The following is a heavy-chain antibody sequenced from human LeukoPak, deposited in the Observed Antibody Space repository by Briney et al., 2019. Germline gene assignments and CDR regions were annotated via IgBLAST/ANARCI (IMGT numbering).Heavy chain of an antibody. CDR3: ARETYYYGMDV. CDR2: IYYSGST. J-gene: IGHJ6*02. Sequence: SETLSLTCTVSGGSISNYYWSWIRQPPGKGLEWIGYIYYSGSTNYNPSLKSRATISVDTSKNQFSLKLSSVTAADTAVYYCARETYYYGMDVWGQGTTVTVSS. V-gene: IGHV4-59*01. CDR1: GGSISNYY.